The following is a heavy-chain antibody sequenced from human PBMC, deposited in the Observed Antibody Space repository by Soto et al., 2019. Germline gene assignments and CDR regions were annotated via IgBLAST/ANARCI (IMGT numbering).Heavy chain of an antibody. V-gene: IGHV4-39*02. CDR3: ARDNPADRGNFDF. D-gene: IGHD3-10*01. CDR2: VYYSGGA. Sequence: SETLSLTCTVSGVSIHNSHSFWGWIRQPPGKGLEFIGTVYYSGGAHYNSSLKSRVTISVDTANNQVSLRMRSLTAADTAVYYCARDNPADRGNFDFWGQGTRVTVSS. J-gene: IGHJ4*02. CDR1: GVSIHNSHSF.